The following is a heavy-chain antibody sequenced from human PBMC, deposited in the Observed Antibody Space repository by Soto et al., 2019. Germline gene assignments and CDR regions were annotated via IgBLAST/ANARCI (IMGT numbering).Heavy chain of an antibody. Sequence: PGGSLRLSCAASGFTFSSYGMHWVRQAPGKGLEWVAVIWYDGSNKYYADSVKGRFTISRDNSKNTLYLQMNSLRAEDTAVYYCARAYSSYGPFDYWGQGTLVTVSS. V-gene: IGHV3-33*01. D-gene: IGHD5-18*01. CDR2: IWYDGSNK. J-gene: IGHJ4*02. CDR1: GFTFSSYG. CDR3: ARAYSSYGPFDY.